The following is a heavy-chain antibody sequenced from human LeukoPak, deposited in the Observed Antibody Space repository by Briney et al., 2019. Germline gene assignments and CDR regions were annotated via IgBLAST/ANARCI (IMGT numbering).Heavy chain of an antibody. CDR1: GYTFTSYG. J-gene: IGHJ4*02. V-gene: IGHV1-18*01. CDR3: ARAIGGSYYRFYFDY. D-gene: IGHD1-26*01. CDR2: ISAYNGNT. Sequence: ASVKVSCKASGYTFTSYGISWVRQAPGQGLEWMGWISAYNGNTNYAQKFQGRVTITRDTSASTAYMELSSLRSEDTAVYYCARAIGGSYYRFYFDYWGQGTLVTVSS.